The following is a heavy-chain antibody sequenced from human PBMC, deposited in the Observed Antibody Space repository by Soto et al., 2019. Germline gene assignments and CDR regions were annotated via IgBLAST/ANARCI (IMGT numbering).Heavy chain of an antibody. D-gene: IGHD6-19*01. CDR3: AKDLSSRPTDY. Sequence: GGSLRLSCAASGFTFSSYGMHWVRQAPGKGLEWVAVISYDGSNKYYADSVKGRFTISRDNSKNTLYLQMNSLRAEDTAVYYCAKDLSSRPTDYLGQGTLVTGSS. CDR2: ISYDGSNK. V-gene: IGHV3-30*18. CDR1: GFTFSSYG. J-gene: IGHJ4*02.